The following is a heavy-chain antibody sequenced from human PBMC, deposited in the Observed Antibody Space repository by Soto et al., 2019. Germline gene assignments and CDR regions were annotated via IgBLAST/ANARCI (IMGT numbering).Heavy chain of an antibody. D-gene: IGHD2-2*01. CDR1: GFTFSSYA. CDR3: AKDHWYCSSTSCPPDAFDI. CDR2: ISGSGGST. J-gene: IGHJ3*02. Sequence: EVQLLESGGGLVQPGGSLRLSCAASGFTFSSYAMSWVRQAPGKGLEWVSAISGSGGSTYYADSVKGRFTISRDNTKNTLYLQINSLRAEDTAVYYCAKDHWYCSSTSCPPDAFDIWGQGTMVTVSS. V-gene: IGHV3-23*01.